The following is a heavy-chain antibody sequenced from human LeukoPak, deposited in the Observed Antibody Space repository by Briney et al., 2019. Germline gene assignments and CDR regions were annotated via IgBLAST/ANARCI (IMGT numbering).Heavy chain of an antibody. CDR2: IYTSGST. V-gene: IGHV4-4*07. CDR3: ARMTGTTQGYYYYYYMDV. Sequence: SETLSLTCTVSGGSISSYYWSWIRQPAGKGLEWIGRIYTSGSTNYNPSLKSRVTMSVDTSKNQFSLKLSSVTAADTAVYYCARMTGTTQGYYYYYYMDVWGKGTTVTVSS. J-gene: IGHJ6*03. CDR1: GGSISSYY. D-gene: IGHD1-7*01.